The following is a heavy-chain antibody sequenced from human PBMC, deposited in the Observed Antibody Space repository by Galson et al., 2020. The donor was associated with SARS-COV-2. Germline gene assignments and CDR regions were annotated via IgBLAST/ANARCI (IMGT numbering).Heavy chain of an antibody. D-gene: IGHD5-18*01. CDR3: ARQVGYTSMVHWLAFGTRGLLTYYMDV. J-gene: IGHJ6*03. CDR1: GGTISSYY. Sequence: SETLSLTCPVSGGTISSYYWSWIRQHPGKGPEWNGYLYYSGSTNYNPSLKCRVTISLDTSKNHFSLKLSSVTAAGTAVYYCARQVGYTSMVHWLAFGTRGLLTYYMDVWGKGTTVTVSS. CDR2: LYYSGST. V-gene: IGHV4-59*08.